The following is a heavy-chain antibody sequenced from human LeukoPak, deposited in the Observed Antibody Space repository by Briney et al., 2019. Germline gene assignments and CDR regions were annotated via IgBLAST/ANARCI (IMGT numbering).Heavy chain of an antibody. D-gene: IGHD2-2*01. CDR2: ISWNSDNI. J-gene: IGHJ5*01. V-gene: IGHV3-9*01. Sequence: PGGSLRLSCAASGFTFDDYTMHWVRQAPGKGLEWISGISWNSDNIGYADSVKGRFTTSRDNAKNSLYLQMNSLKTEDTALYYCARIGHDLYQTFDSWGYGTLITVSS. CDR3: ARIGHDLYQTFDS. CDR1: GFTFDDYT.